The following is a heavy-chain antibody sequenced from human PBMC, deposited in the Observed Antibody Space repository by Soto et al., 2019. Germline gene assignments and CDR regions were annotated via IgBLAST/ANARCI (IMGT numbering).Heavy chain of an antibody. Sequence: ASVKVSCKASGYTFTSYGISWVRQAPGQGLEWMGWISAYNDNTIYTQKLQGRVTMTTDTSTSTAYMELRSLRSDDTAVYYCARGVDCSGGSCFPFYYYYYGFDVWGQGTTVTSP. D-gene: IGHD2-15*01. CDR1: GYTFTSYG. CDR3: ARGVDCSGGSCFPFYYYYYGFDV. V-gene: IGHV1-18*04. CDR2: ISAYNDNT. J-gene: IGHJ6*02.